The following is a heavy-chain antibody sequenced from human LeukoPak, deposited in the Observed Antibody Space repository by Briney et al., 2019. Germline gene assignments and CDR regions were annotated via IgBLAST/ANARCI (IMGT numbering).Heavy chain of an antibody. CDR2: INIDERIT. D-gene: IGHD3-22*01. CDR1: GFSFSTQR. V-gene: IGHV3-74*01. J-gene: IGHJ4*02. CDR3: ARVPGYDSSGYFDY. Sequence: GGSLRLSCAASGFSFSTQRMHWVRQAPGKGLVWVSYINIDERITGYADSVKGRFTISRDNSKNTLYLQMNSLRAEDTAVYYCARVPGYDSSGYFDYWGQGTLVTVSS.